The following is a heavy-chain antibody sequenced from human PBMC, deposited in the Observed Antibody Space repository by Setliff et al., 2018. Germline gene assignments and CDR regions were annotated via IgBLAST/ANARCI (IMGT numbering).Heavy chain of an antibody. CDR2: INHSGSP. V-gene: IGHV4-34*01. CDR3: RVWVDMIEVDS. CDR1: GDSFSGTY. J-gene: IGHJ4*02. Sequence: SETLSLTCAVYGDSFSGTYCSWIRQSPGKGLEWIGEINHTGSPNWIGEINHSGSPNYNPSLKSRVTMSVDTSKNQFSLKLTSVTAADTAVYYCRVWVDMIEVDSWAQGTLVTVSS. D-gene: IGHD3-16*01.